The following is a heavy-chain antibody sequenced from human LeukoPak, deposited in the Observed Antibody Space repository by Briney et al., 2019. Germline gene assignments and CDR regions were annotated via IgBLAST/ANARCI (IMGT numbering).Heavy chain of an antibody. D-gene: IGHD1-26*01. CDR1: GFTFGDYA. CDR2: IRSKAYGGTT. Sequence: GGSLRLSCTASGFTFGDYAMSWFRQAPGKGLEWVGFIRSKAYGGTTEYAASVKGRFTISRDDSKSIAYLQMNSLKTEDTAVYYCTRDGSYSIEVADYWGQGTLVTVSS. CDR3: TRDGSYSIEVADY. J-gene: IGHJ4*02. V-gene: IGHV3-49*03.